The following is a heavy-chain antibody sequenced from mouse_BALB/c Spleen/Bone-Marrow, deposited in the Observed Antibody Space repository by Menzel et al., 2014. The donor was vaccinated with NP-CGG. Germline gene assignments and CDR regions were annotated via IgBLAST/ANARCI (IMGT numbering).Heavy chain of an antibody. V-gene: IGHV14-3*02. CDR3: ARVKLWAYSMDY. Sequence: VQLQQSGAELVKPGASVKLSCTASGFNIKDTYMHWVKQRPEQGLEWTGRIDPANGNTKYDPKFQGKATITADTSSNTAYLQLSSLTSEDTAVYYCARVKLWAYSMDYWGQGTSVTVSP. J-gene: IGHJ4*01. D-gene: IGHD1-1*02. CDR2: IDPANGNT. CDR1: GFNIKDTY.